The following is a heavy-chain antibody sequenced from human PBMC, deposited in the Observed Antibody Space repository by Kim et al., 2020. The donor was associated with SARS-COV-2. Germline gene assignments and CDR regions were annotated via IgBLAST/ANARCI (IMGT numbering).Heavy chain of an antibody. CDR3: ARAGADYYDNYFDY. D-gene: IGHD3-22*01. Sequence: SETLSLTCAVSGGSISSSNWWSWVRQPPGKGLEWIGEIYHSGSTNYNPSLKSRVTISVDKSKNQFSLKLSSVTAADTAVYYCARAGADYYDNYFDYWGQGTLVTVSS. CDR1: GGSISSSNW. CDR2: IYHSGST. V-gene: IGHV4-4*02. J-gene: IGHJ4*02.